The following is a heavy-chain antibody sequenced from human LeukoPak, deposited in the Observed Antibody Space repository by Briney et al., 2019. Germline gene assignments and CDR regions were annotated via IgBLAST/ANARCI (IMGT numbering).Heavy chain of an antibody. CDR2: IYPGDSDT. Sequence: KPGESLKISCKGSGYSFTSYWIGWVRQMPGKGLEWMGIIYPGDSDTRYSPSFQGQVTISADKSISTAYLQWSSLKASDTAMYYCARPVRPGIAAAGNFLDYWGQGTLVTVSS. V-gene: IGHV5-51*01. CDR1: GYSFTSYW. J-gene: IGHJ4*02. D-gene: IGHD6-13*01. CDR3: ARPVRPGIAAAGNFLDY.